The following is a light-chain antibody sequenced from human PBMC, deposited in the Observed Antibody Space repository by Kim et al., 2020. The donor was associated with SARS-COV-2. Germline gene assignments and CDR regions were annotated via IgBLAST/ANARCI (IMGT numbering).Light chain of an antibody. V-gene: IGLV2-23*02. Sequence: GQSITISCTGTRSDVGSYNLVSWYQQHPGRAPKLIISEVTKRPSGVSNRFSGSKSDNTASLSISGLQAEDEADYYCCSYAGDSTYVFGAGTKVTVL. CDR1: RSDVGSYNL. CDR2: EVT. J-gene: IGLJ1*01. CDR3: CSYAGDSTYV.